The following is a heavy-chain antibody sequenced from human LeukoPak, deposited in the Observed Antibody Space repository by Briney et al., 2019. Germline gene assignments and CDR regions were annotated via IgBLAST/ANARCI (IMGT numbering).Heavy chain of an antibody. CDR1: GGSLSTYC. Sequence: SETLSLTCTVSGGSLSTYCWTWVRQSAGKGLEWIGRICTSGSTNDNPSLKSRVTMSVDTSKNQFSLKLTSVTAADTAIYYCAREGSVNGYPPRLDYWGQGTLVTVSS. V-gene: IGHV4-4*07. CDR2: ICTSGST. J-gene: IGHJ4*02. CDR3: AREGSVNGYPPRLDY. D-gene: IGHD2-8*01.